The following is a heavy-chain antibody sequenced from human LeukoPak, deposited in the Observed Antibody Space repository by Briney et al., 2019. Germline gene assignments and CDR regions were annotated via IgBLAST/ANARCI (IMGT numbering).Heavy chain of an antibody. Sequence: GGSLRLSCAASGFTFSTYAMNWVRQAPGKGLEWVSAIGGSGGSTYYADSVKGRFTISRDNSKNTLYLQMNSLRAEDTAVYYCASLHDYVWGSYRYGYDYWGQGTLVTVSS. D-gene: IGHD3-16*02. CDR1: GFTFSTYA. V-gene: IGHV3-23*01. CDR2: IGGSGGST. CDR3: ASLHDYVWGSYRYGYDY. J-gene: IGHJ4*02.